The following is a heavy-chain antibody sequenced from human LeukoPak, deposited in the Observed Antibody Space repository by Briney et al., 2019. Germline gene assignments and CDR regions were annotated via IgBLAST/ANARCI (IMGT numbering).Heavy chain of an antibody. Sequence: SVKVSCKASGGTFSSYAISWVRQAPGQGLEWMGGIIPIFGTANYAQKFQGRVTITADESTSTAYMELSSLRSEDTAVYYCARGYDSSGYYLIQPFDYWGQGTLVTVSS. CDR1: GGTFSSYA. D-gene: IGHD3-22*01. V-gene: IGHV1-69*13. J-gene: IGHJ4*02. CDR3: ARGYDSSGYYLIQPFDY. CDR2: IIPIFGTA.